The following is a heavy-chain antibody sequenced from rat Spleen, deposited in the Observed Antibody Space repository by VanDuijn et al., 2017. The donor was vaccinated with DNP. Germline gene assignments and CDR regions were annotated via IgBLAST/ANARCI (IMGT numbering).Heavy chain of an antibody. J-gene: IGHJ2*01. Sequence: QVQLKESGPGLVQPSQTLSLTCTVSGFSLTSYHVHWVRQPPRKVLEWMGRIQSGGSTDYNSALKSRLSISRDTSKSLVFLKMNSLQTEDTAIYYCTTFDYWGQGVMVTVSS. CDR3: TTFDY. V-gene: IGHV2-27*01. CDR2: IQSGGST. CDR1: GFSLTSYH.